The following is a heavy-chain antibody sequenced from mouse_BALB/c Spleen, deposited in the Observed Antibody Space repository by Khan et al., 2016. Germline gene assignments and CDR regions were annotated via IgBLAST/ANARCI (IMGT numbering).Heavy chain of an antibody. CDR1: GYTFTDYS. J-gene: IGHJ3*01. CDR2: INTETGET. CDR3: ARATLLRLLAY. V-gene: IGHV9-2-1*01. Sequence: LVESGPELKKPGETVKISCKASGYTFTDYSMHWVKQAPGKGLKWMGWINTETGETTYADDFKGRFAFSLETSASTAYLQINNLKNEDTATYFCARATLLRLLAYWGQGTLVTVSA. D-gene: IGHD1-2*01.